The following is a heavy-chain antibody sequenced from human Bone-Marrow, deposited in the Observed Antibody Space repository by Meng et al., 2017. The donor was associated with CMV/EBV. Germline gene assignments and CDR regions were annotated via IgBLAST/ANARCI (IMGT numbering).Heavy chain of an antibody. CDR2: ISSSSSYI. J-gene: IGHJ6*02. CDR3: TKTLSGSYCYYYGLDV. Sequence: GESLKISCAASVFTFSSYSMNWVRQSPGKELEWVSSISSSSSYIYYADSVKGRFTSSRDNAKNSLYLHMSSLRAEDTAVYYCTKTLSGSYCYYYGLDVWGQGTTVTVSS. V-gene: IGHV3-21*01. D-gene: IGHD1-26*01. CDR1: VFTFSSYS.